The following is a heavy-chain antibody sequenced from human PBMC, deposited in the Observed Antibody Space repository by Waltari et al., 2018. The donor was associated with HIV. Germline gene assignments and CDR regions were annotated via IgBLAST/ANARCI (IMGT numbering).Heavy chain of an antibody. CDR2: WDDEK. D-gene: IGHD1-26*01. J-gene: IGHJ5*01. CDR3: VRMGGSYSHWFDS. Sequence: WDDEKFYSPSLKTRFTISRDTPKNQVVLTMTQMDPQDTATYYCVRMGGSYSHWFDSWGQGTLVTVSS. V-gene: IGHV2-70*04.